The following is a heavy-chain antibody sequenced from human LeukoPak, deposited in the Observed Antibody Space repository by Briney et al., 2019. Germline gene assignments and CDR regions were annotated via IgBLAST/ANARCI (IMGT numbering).Heavy chain of an antibody. J-gene: IGHJ6*02. D-gene: IGHD3-22*01. CDR2: IYHSGST. V-gene: IGHV4-4*02. Sequence: PSGTLSLTCAVSGGSISSSNWWSWVRQPPGKGLEWIGEIYHSGSTNYNPSLKSRVTISVDKSKNQFSLKLSSVTAADTAVYYCARDKRIYDSSGYYYYYGMDVWGQGTTVTVSS. CDR3: ARDKRIYDSSGYYYYYGMDV. CDR1: GGSISSSNW.